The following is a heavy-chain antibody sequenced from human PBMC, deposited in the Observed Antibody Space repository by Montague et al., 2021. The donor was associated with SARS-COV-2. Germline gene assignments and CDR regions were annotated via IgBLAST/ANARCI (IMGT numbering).Heavy chain of an antibody. CDR2: INHSGST. Sequence: SETLSLTYAVYGGSFSGYYWSWIRQPPGKGLEWIGEINHSGSTDYNPSLKSRVTISVDTSKNQFSLKLSSVTAADTAVYYCARGSSFVTIFGVVITDPLFDYWGQGTLVTVSS. D-gene: IGHD3-3*01. V-gene: IGHV4-34*01. CDR1: GGSFSGYY. CDR3: ARGSSFVTIFGVVITDPLFDY. J-gene: IGHJ4*02.